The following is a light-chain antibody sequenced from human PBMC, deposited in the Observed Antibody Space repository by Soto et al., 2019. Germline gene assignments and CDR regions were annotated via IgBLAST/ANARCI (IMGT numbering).Light chain of an antibody. CDR3: QQHDTRPTMT. V-gene: IGKV1-33*01. Sequence: IQMTQSPSSLSASVGDRVTITCRASHSISSYLNWYQQKPGKAPKLLIYAASYLETGVSTRFSGSGSGTDFSFTITNLRPEDSGTYYCQQHDTRPTMTFGQGTRLE. CDR1: HSISSY. CDR2: AAS. J-gene: IGKJ5*01.